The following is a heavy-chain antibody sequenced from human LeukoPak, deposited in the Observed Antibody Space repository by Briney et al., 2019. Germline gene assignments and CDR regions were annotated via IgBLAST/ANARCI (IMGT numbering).Heavy chain of an antibody. V-gene: IGHV3-74*01. CDR1: GFTFSENW. Sequence: PGGSLRLSCVASGFTFSENWMHWVRQAPGKGLAWVSHINRDGGLTNYADSVKGRFTISRDNARNTLYLQMSSLRVEDTAIYFCAREEHRLAEAGTSAFDLGGQGTLVTVSP. CDR3: AREEHRLAEAGTSAFDL. J-gene: IGHJ3*01. CDR2: INRDGGLT. D-gene: IGHD6-13*01.